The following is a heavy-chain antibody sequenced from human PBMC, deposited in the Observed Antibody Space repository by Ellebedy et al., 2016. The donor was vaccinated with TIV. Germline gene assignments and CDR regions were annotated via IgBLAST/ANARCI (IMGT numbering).Heavy chain of an antibody. J-gene: IGHJ4*02. V-gene: IGHV3-23*01. CDR2: ISGSGAAT. CDR3: AKDPALVYDTSYYYLDF. CDR1: GFTISSND. Sequence: GESLKISCVASGFTISSNDMNWVRQAPGKGLEWVSSISGSGAATYYADSVKGLFTISRDNSKNTLYLQMESLRVEDTAVYYCAKDPALVYDTSYYYLDFWGQGTLVSVSS. D-gene: IGHD3-22*01.